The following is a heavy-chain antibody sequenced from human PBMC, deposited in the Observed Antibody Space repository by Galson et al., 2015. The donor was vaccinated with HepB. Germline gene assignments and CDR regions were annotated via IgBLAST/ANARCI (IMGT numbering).Heavy chain of an antibody. D-gene: IGHD5-18*01. Sequence: SLRLSCAASGFTFSSYAMHWVRQAPGKGLEWVAVISYDGSNKYYADSVKGRFTISRDNSKNTLYLQMNSLRAEDTAVYYCARSRNTWIQSDYWGQGTLVTVSS. CDR2: ISYDGSNK. CDR3: ARSRNTWIQSDY. J-gene: IGHJ4*02. CDR1: GFTFSSYA. V-gene: IGHV3-30*04.